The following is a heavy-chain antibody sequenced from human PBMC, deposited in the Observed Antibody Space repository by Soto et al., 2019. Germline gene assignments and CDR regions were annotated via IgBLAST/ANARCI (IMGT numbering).Heavy chain of an antibody. J-gene: IGHJ4*02. CDR1: GFSLSNARMG. CDR3: ARVLGWFGELSYYYFDS. CDR2: IFSNDEK. Sequence: QVTLKESGPVLVKPTETLTLTCTVSGFSLSNARMGVSWIRQPPGKALEWLAHIFSNDEKSYSTSLKSRLTRPKENSKSHVVLTMTNMDPVDTATYYCARVLGWFGELSYYYFDSWGQGTLVTVSS. D-gene: IGHD3-10*01. V-gene: IGHV2-26*01.